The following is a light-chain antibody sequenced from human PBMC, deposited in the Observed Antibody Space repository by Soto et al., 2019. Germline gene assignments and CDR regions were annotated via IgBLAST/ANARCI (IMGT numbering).Light chain of an antibody. V-gene: IGKV3-11*01. CDR3: QQRSNWPPIT. CDR2: DAS. CDR1: QSVSSY. Sequence: EVVLTQSPVTLSLSPGERATLSCRASQSVSSYLAWYQQKPGQAPRLLIYDASNRATGVPARFSGSGSGTDFTLTISRLEPEDFAVYYCQQRSNWPPITFGQGTRLDIK. J-gene: IGKJ5*01.